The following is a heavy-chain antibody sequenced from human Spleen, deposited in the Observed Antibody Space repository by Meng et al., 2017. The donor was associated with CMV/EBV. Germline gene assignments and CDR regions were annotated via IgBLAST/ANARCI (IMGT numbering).Heavy chain of an antibody. D-gene: IGHD1/OR15-1a*01. CDR2: IRSKPNSYAT. CDR1: GFTFRGSA. Sequence: LSLTCAASGFTFRGSAIHWVRQASGKGLEWVGRIRSKPNSYATAYAASVKGTFTISRDDSENTAYLQMNSLETADTAVYYCASSLFETINVWGQGTTVTVSS. CDR3: ASSLFETINV. J-gene: IGHJ6*02. V-gene: IGHV3-73*01.